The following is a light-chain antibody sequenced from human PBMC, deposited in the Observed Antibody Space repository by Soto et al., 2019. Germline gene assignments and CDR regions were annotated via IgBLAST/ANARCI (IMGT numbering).Light chain of an antibody. Sequence: DIQLTQSPSFLSASVGDRVTITCRASQGSGRSLVWYQQKPETAPKPLIHAPSTVESGDPSSFSGTGSGTACPLPISSPQPEDSATYQCQQLYSYAITSGRGTRL. CDR3: QQLYSYAIT. CDR1: QGSGRS. CDR2: APS. J-gene: IGKJ5*01. V-gene: IGKV1-9*01.